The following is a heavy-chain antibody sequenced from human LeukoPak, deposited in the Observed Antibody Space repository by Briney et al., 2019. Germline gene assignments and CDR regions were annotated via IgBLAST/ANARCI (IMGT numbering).Heavy chain of an antibody. CDR2: ISSSSSYI. CDR1: GFTFSSYS. J-gene: IGHJ4*02. D-gene: IGHD2-15*01. V-gene: IGHV3-21*01. CDR3: ARADFCSGGSCYSYPFDY. Sequence: GGSLRLSCAASGFTFSSYSMNWVRQAPGKGLEWVSSISSSSSYIYYADSVEGRFTISRDNAKNSLYLQMNGLRAEDTAVYYCARADFCSGGSCYSYPFDYLVQGSIVTVSS.